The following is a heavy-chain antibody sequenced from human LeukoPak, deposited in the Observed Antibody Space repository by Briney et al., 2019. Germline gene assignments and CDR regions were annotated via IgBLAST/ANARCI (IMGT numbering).Heavy chain of an antibody. V-gene: IGHV4-59*12. Sequence: SETLSLTCSVSGGAISSFYWIWIRQTPGKGLEWIGCIQYSGSTEYNPSLESRVTISVDTSKNQFSLKLTSVTAADTAVYYCARGSSYGNYLWGTVRAYGFDPWGQGTLVTVSS. CDR3: ARGSSYGNYLWGTVRAYGFDP. CDR2: IQYSGST. D-gene: IGHD3-16*01. J-gene: IGHJ5*02. CDR1: GGAISSFY.